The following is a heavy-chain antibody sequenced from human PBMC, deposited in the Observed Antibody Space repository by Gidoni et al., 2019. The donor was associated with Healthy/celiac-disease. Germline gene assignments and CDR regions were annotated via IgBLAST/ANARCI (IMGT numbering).Heavy chain of an antibody. V-gene: IGHV1-69*01. CDR1: GGTFSSYA. J-gene: IGHJ4*02. Sequence: QVQLVQSGAEVTKPGSSVKVSCKASGGTFSSYAISWVRQAPGQGLEWMGVIIPIFGTANYAQKFQGRVTITAYESTITAYMELSSLRSEDTAVYYCASLLERSVSPFDYWGQGTLLTVSS. D-gene: IGHD3-3*01. CDR3: ASLLERSVSPFDY. CDR2: IIPIFGTA.